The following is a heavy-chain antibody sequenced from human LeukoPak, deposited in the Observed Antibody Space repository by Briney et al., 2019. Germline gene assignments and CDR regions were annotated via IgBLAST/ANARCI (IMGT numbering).Heavy chain of an antibody. V-gene: IGHV4-39*07. CDR2: VYYDGNT. J-gene: IGHJ4*02. Sequence: SETLSLTCTVSGGSMRSNNYYWGWIRQPPGKGLEWIGSVYYDGNTYVSPSLKSRVTISVDTSKNQFSLKLSSVTAADTAVYYCAREVGDYWGQGTLVTVSS. CDR3: AREVGDY. CDR1: GGSMRSNNYY.